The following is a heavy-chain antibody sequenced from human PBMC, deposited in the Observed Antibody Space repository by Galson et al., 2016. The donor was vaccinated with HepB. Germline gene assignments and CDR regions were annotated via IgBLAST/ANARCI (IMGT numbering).Heavy chain of an antibody. CDR2: INPSGGST. CDR3: AREGATSIGGFGY. V-gene: IGHV1-46*01. D-gene: IGHD1-26*01. CDR1: GYTFTSYY. Sequence: SVKVSCKASGYTFTSYYTHWVRQAPGQGLEWMGIINPSGGSTSYAQNFQGRVTMTRDTSTSTVYMELSSLRSEDSAMYYCAREGATSIGGFGYWGQGTLVTVSS. J-gene: IGHJ4*02.